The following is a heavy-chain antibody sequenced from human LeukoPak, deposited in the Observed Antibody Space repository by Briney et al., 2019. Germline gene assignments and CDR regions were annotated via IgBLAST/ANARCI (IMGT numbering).Heavy chain of an antibody. D-gene: IGHD3-22*01. CDR1: GGSISSYY. J-gene: IGHJ4*02. Sequence: SETLSLTCTVSGGSISSYYWSWIRQPPGKGLEWIGEINHSGSTNYNPSLKSRVTISVDTSKNQFSLKLSSVTAADTAVYYCARGQYYYDSSGYYYYFDYWGQETLVTVSS. CDR3: ARGQYYYDSSGYYYYFDY. CDR2: INHSGST. V-gene: IGHV4-34*01.